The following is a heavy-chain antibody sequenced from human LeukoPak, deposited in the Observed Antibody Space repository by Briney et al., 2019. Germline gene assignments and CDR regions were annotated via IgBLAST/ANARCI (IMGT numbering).Heavy chain of an antibody. V-gene: IGHV4-59*08. CDR1: GGSVNGYY. J-gene: IGHJ4*02. D-gene: IGHD2-21*02. CDR2: IYYSGST. CDR3: ARLSYPAYCGGDCYSRGYYFDY. Sequence: SETLSLTCTVSGGSVNGYYWSWIRQPPGKGLEWIGYIYYSGSTNYNPSLKSRVTISVDTSKNQFSLKLSSVTAADTAVYYCARLSYPAYCGGDCYSRGYYFDYWGQGTLVTVSS.